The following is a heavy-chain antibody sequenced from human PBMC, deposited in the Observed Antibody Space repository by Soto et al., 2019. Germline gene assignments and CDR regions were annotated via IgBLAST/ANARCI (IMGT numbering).Heavy chain of an antibody. V-gene: IGHV1-8*02. Sequence: QVQLVQSGAEVRKPGASVKVSCKTSGYTFTDYDINWVRQAPGQGLEWVGRMNPNSGRTDYAQKLEGRVTMTRDISISTAYMELRSLGYDDTAVYFCSTSGRNGWYTGFFWGQRTLVTVSS. J-gene: IGHJ4*02. CDR2: MNPNSGRT. CDR3: STSGRNGWYTGFF. D-gene: IGHD6-19*01. CDR1: GYTFTDYD.